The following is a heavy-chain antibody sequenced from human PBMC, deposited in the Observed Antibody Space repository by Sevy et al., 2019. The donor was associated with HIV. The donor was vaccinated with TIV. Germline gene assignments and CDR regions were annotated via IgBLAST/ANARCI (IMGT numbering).Heavy chain of an antibody. CDR1: GYTFTSKT. CDR3: ARDPRMTRGFDY. Sequence: AAGKVSCKASGYTFTSKTIHWVRQAPRQRLEGMGWINTGNGYTKYQQNLQGRVTISKDRSANTAYIELSSLKSEETAVYHCARDPRMTRGFDYWGQGTLVNVSS. V-gene: IGHV1-3*04. J-gene: IGHJ4*02. CDR2: INTGNGYT.